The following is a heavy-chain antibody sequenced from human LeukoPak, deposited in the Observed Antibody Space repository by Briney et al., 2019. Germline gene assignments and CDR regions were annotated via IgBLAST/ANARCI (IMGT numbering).Heavy chain of an antibody. V-gene: IGHV3-64*01. Sequence: PGGSLRLSCAASGFTFSSYAMHWVRQAPGKGLEYVSAISSNGGSTYYANSVKGRFTISRDNSKNTLYLQMGSLRAEDMAVYYCARVKIAAAGVLDYWGQGTLVTVSS. CDR3: ARVKIAAAGVLDY. J-gene: IGHJ4*02. CDR1: GFTFSSYA. D-gene: IGHD6-13*01. CDR2: ISSNGGST.